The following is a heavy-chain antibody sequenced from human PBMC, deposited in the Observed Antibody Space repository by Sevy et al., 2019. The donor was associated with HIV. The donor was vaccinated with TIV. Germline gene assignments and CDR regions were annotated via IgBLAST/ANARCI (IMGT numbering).Heavy chain of an antibody. V-gene: IGHV3-74*01. J-gene: IGHJ4*02. Sequence: GGSLRLSCAASGFTFSSYWMHWVRQAPGKGPVWVSGVNSDGSSTNYADSVKGRFTMSRDSAKNTLYLQMNSLRAEDMAVYFCVAANTWQDYWGQGTLVTVSS. CDR1: GFTFSSYW. CDR3: VAANTWQDY. CDR2: VNSDGSST. D-gene: IGHD2-15*01.